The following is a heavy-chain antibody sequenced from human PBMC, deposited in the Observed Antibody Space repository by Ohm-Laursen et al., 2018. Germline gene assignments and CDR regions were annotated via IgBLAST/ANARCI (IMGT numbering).Heavy chain of an antibody. Sequence: RSLRLSCTASGFTFDDYAMHWVRQAPGKGLEWVSGISWNSGSIGYADSVKGRFTISRDNAKNSLYLQMNSLRAEDTALYYCAKGYGDYTQYLEYDAFDIWGQGTMVTVSS. D-gene: IGHD4-17*01. J-gene: IGHJ3*02. V-gene: IGHV3-9*01. CDR3: AKGYGDYTQYLEYDAFDI. CDR2: ISWNSGSI. CDR1: GFTFDDYA.